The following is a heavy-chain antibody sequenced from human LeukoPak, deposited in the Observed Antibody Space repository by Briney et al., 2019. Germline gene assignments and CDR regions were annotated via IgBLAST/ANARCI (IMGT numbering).Heavy chain of an antibody. Sequence: GESLKISCKGSGYSFTSYWIGWVRQMPGKGLEWMGIIYPGDSDTRYSPSFQGQVTISADKSISTAYLQWSSLKASDTAMYYCARLKGIFGVVIPYMDVWGKGTTVTVSS. V-gene: IGHV5-51*01. CDR1: GYSFTSYW. CDR2: IYPGDSDT. J-gene: IGHJ6*03. D-gene: IGHD3-3*01. CDR3: ARLKGIFGVVIPYMDV.